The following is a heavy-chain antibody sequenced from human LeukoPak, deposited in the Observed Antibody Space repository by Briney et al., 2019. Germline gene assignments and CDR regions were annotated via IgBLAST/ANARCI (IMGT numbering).Heavy chain of an antibody. CDR2: IKSKTDGGTT. CDR1: GFTFSNAW. J-gene: IGHJ4*02. D-gene: IGHD3-22*01. CDR3: ARTYYYDSSGYYPPTPWDY. V-gene: IGHV3-15*01. Sequence: AGGSLRLSCAASGFTFSNAWMSWVRQAPGKGLEWVGRIKSKTDGGTTDYAAPVKGRFTISRDDSKNTLYLQMNSLKTEDTAVYYCARTYYYDSSGYYPPTPWDYWGQGTLVTVSS.